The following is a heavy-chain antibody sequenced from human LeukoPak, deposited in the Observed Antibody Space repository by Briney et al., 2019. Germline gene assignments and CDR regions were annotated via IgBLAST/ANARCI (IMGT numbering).Heavy chain of an antibody. V-gene: IGHV7-4-1*02. CDR3: ARTFDDYYGMDV. CDR1: GYSFTSHA. CDR2: LNTNTGNP. Sequence: ASVKVSCKASGYSFTSHALNWLRQAPGQGPEWMGWLNTNTGNPTYAQGFTGRFVFSLDTSVRTAYLQISSLKAEDTAVYYCARTFDDYYGMDVWGQGTTVTVSS. J-gene: IGHJ6*02. D-gene: IGHD3-9*01.